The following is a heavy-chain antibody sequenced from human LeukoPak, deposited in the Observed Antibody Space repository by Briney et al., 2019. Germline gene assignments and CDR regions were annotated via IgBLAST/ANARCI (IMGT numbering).Heavy chain of an antibody. V-gene: IGHV3-23*01. Sequence: GALRLSCAASGFTFSSYWMTWVRQAPGKGLEWVAGISGSGGSTNYADSVKGRFTISRDNPKNTLYLQMNSLTVEDTAVYFCAKRGVVIRVILVGFHKEAYYFDSWGQGALVTVSS. D-gene: IGHD3-22*01. CDR1: GFTFSSYW. J-gene: IGHJ4*02. CDR2: ISGSGGST. CDR3: AKRGVVIRVILVGFHKEAYYFDS.